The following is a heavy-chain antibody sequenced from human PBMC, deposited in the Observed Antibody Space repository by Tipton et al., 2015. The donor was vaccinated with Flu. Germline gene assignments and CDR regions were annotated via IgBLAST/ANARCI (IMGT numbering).Heavy chain of an antibody. CDR2: IWYDGSNK. Sequence: SLRLSCAASGFTFSSYGMHWVRQAPGKGLEWVAVIWYDGSNKYYADSVKGRFTISRDNSKNTLYLQMNSLRAEDTAVYYCARAGEGDWFDPWGQGTLVTVSS. D-gene: IGHD3-16*01. J-gene: IGHJ5*02. CDR3: ARAGEGDWFDP. CDR1: GFTFSSYG. V-gene: IGHV3-33*01.